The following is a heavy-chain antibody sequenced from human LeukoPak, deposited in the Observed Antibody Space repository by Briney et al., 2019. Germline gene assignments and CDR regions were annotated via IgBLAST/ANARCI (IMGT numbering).Heavy chain of an antibody. J-gene: IGHJ6*02. CDR1: GFTFDHYA. D-gene: IGHD5-18*01. Sequence: PGGSLRLSCAASGFTFDHYAMHWVRQAPGKGLEWVSGISWNSGSIGYADSVKGRFTISRDNAKNSLYLQMNSLRAEDTALYYCAKDIGSGTAMVIEYYYYYGMDVWGQETTVTVSS. CDR3: AKDIGSGTAMVIEYYYYYGMDV. V-gene: IGHV3-9*01. CDR2: ISWNSGSI.